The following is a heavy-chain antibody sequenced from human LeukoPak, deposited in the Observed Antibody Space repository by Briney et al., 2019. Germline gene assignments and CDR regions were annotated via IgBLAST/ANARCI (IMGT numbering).Heavy chain of an antibody. CDR1: GVSVGSAGYY. Sequence: SETLSLTCSVSGVSVGSAGYYWTWIRQPPGKGLEWIGYVYYSGNSNYNPILKSRVTMSLDPSNNQFSLKLSSVTAADTAVYYCARSLSQSGSYRYYFAYWGQGTLVAVSS. D-gene: IGHD3-16*02. V-gene: IGHV4-61*08. CDR3: ARSLSQSGSYRYYFAY. J-gene: IGHJ4*02. CDR2: VYYSGNS.